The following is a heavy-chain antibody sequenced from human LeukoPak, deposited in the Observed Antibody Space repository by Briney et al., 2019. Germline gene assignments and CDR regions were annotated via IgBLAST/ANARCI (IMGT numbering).Heavy chain of an antibody. CDR2: INLNSGDT. J-gene: IGHJ4*02. CDR3: AINRAGTKVFDY. Sequence: ASVKVSCKASGYTFTGYYMHWVRQAPGQGLEWMGWINLNSGDTKYTQDFQGRVTMTRDTSITTAYMELSSLRSDDTALYYCAINRAGTKVFDYWGQGTLVTVSS. D-gene: IGHD6-13*01. V-gene: IGHV1-2*02. CDR1: GYTFTGYY.